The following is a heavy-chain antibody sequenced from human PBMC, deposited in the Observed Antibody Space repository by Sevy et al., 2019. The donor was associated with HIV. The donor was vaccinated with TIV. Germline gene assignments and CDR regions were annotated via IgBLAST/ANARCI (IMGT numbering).Heavy chain of an antibody. CDR2: ISSNGDNA. J-gene: IGHJ4*02. CDR1: GFTFRTYA. Sequence: GGSLRLSCAASGFTFRTYAFNWVRQTPGRGLEWIGLISSNGDNAFYANSVRGRFTISRDNSMNTLYLQMTSVTPDDTAVYYCARAPECELTSCRTHWGQGTLVTVSS. V-gene: IGHV3-30-3*01. CDR3: ARAPECELTSCRTH. D-gene: IGHD3-16*02.